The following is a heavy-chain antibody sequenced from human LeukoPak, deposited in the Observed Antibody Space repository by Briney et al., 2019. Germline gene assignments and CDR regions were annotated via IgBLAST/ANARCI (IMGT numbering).Heavy chain of an antibody. D-gene: IGHD4/OR15-4a*01. CDR2: ISSSSSYI. J-gene: IGHJ4*02. Sequence: PGGSLRLSCAASGFTFSSNSMNWVRQAPGKGLEWVSSISSSSSYIYYADSVKGRFTISRDNAKNSLYLQMSSLSAEDTAVYYCARGSAMVNDYWGQGTLVTVSS. V-gene: IGHV3-21*01. CDR3: ARGSAMVNDY. CDR1: GFTFSSNS.